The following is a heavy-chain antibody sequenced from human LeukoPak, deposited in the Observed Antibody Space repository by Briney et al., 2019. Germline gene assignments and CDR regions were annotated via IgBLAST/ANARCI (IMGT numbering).Heavy chain of an antibody. D-gene: IGHD3-16*01. CDR3: ARSGFGGRGLDY. Sequence: GGSLRLSCEASGFTFSGYSMNWVRQAPGKGLEWVSYISEGSSHTYNADSVKGRFTISRDNAKNSLYLQMNSLRDEDTAVYYCARSGFGGRGLDYWGQGTLVTVSS. V-gene: IGHV3-21*06. CDR2: ISEGSSHT. CDR1: GFTFSGYS. J-gene: IGHJ4*02.